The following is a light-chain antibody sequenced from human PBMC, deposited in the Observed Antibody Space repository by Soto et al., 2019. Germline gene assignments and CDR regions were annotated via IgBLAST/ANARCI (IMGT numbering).Light chain of an antibody. Sequence: QSVLTQPASVSGCPGQSMTVSCTGTSSDVGGHNYVSWFQQHPGQAPKLLIYEVTTRPSGVSTRFSGSKSGNTASLTISGLQAEDEADYHCSSYSSSGTLFVFGTGTKVTVL. CDR1: SSDVGGHNY. J-gene: IGLJ1*01. CDR2: EVT. V-gene: IGLV2-14*01. CDR3: SSYSSSGTLFV.